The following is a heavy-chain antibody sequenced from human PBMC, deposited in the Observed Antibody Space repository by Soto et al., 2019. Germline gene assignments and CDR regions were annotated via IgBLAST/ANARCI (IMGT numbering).Heavy chain of an antibody. J-gene: IGHJ6*02. Sequence: QVQLVQSGAEVKKPGASVKVSCKASGYTFTGYYMHWVRQAPGQGLEWMGWINPNSGGTNYAQKFQGWVTMTGDTSISTAYMELSRLRSVDTAVYYCASSGVAAAGQYYHGMDVWGQGTMVTVS. CDR3: ASSGVAAAGQYYHGMDV. CDR1: GYTFTGYY. V-gene: IGHV1-2*04. D-gene: IGHD6-13*01. CDR2: INPNSGGT.